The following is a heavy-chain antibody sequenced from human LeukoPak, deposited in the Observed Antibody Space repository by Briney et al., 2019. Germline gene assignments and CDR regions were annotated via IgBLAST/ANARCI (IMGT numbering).Heavy chain of an antibody. V-gene: IGHV4-34*01. CDR3: ATGSSSDWPESY. CDR1: GLTFSSYS. D-gene: IGHD6-19*01. J-gene: IGHJ4*02. CDR2: INHSGST. Sequence: GSLRLSCAASGLTFSSYSMNWVRQPPGKGLEWIGEINHSGSTNYNPSLKSRVTISVDTSKNHFSLKVSSVTAADTAVYYCATGSSSDWPESYWGQGTLVTVSS.